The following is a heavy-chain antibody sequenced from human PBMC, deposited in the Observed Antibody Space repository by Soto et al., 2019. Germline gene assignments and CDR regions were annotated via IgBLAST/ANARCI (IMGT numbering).Heavy chain of an antibody. CDR1: GFTFSSYS. Sequence: GGSLRLSCAASGFTFSSYSMNWVRQAPGKGLEWVSYISSSSSTIYYADSVKGRFTISRDNAKNSLYLQMNSLRAEDTAVYYCARDPAGLGIDYWGQGTLVTVSS. CDR2: ISSSSSTI. D-gene: IGHD6-25*01. CDR3: ARDPAGLGIDY. J-gene: IGHJ4*02. V-gene: IGHV3-48*01.